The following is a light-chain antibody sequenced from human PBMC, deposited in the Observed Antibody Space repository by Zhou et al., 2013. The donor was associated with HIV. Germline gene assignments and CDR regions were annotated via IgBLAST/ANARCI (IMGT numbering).Light chain of an antibody. V-gene: IGKV1-39*01. Sequence: IQMTQSPASLSASVGDRVTITCRASQNITDYLSWYQQKPGKAPRLLIYAASSLQSGVTSRFSGSGSGTDFALTISSLQPEDIATYYCQQSYSTPLTFGGGTKVEIK. CDR1: QNITDY. J-gene: IGKJ4*01. CDR3: QQSYSTPLT. CDR2: AAS.